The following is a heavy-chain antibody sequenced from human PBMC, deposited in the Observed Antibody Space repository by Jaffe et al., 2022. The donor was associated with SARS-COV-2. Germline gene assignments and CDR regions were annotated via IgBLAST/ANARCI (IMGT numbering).Heavy chain of an antibody. V-gene: IGHV3-7*01. CDR3: ARHGLTSAGFFDK. D-gene: IGHD6-13*01. CDR1: GFTFSSYW. Sequence: EVQLVESGGGLVQPGGSLRLSCAASGFTFSSYWILWVRQAPGKGLEWVANINQNGRDKNYMDSVKGRFTISRDNAKNSLYLQMDSLRAEDTAVYYCARHGLTSAGFFDKWGQGALVTVSS. J-gene: IGHJ4*02. CDR2: INQNGRDK.